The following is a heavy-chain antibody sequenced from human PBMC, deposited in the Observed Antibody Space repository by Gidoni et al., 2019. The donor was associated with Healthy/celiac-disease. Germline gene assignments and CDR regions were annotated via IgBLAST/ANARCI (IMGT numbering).Heavy chain of an antibody. Sequence: QVQLVQSGAEVKKPGASVKVSCKASGYTFTSYYMHWVRQAPGQGLEWLGIINPSGGSTSYAQKFQGRVTMTRDTSTSTVYMELSSLRSEDTAVYYCARSPTVAGTGGSWGQGTLVTVSS. CDR2: INPSGGST. CDR1: GYTFTSYY. CDR3: ARSPTVAGTGGS. J-gene: IGHJ5*02. V-gene: IGHV1-46*03. D-gene: IGHD6-19*01.